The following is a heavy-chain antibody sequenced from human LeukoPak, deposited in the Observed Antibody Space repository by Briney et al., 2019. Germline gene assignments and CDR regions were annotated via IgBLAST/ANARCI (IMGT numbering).Heavy chain of an antibody. V-gene: IGHV4-34*01. D-gene: IGHD6-19*01. CDR2: INHSGST. CDR3: ARRRYSSGWLGWFDP. J-gene: IGHJ5*02. Sequence: GSLRLSCAASGFTFSSYSMNWVRQAPGKGLEWIGEINHSGSTNYNPSLKSRVTISVDTSKNQFSLKLSSVTAADTAVYYCARRRYSSGWLGWFDPWGQGTLVTVSS. CDR1: GFTFSSYS.